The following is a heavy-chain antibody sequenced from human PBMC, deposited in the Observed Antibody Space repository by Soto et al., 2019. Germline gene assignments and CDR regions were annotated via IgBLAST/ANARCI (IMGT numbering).Heavy chain of an antibody. D-gene: IGHD3-22*01. J-gene: IGHJ4*02. CDR3: ARDSSGYYRY. CDR2: IYYSGST. Sequence: QVQLQESGPGLVKPSETLSLTCTVSGGSVSSGSYYWSWIRQPPGKGLEWIGYIYYSGSTNYNPSLKSRVTISVDTSKNQFSLKLSSVTAADTAVYYCARDSSGYYRYWGQGTLVTVSS. V-gene: IGHV4-61*01. CDR1: GGSVSSGSYY.